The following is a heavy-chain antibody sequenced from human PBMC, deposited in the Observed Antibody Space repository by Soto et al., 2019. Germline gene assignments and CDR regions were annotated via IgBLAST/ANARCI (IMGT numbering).Heavy chain of an antibody. J-gene: IGHJ4*02. V-gene: IGHV1-46*01. CDR2: INPSGGST. CDR3: ARGRGKVTPADY. CDR1: GYSFTSYY. Sequence: XSVKVSCKASGYSFTSYYMHWVRQAPGQGLEWMGIINPSGGSTSYAQKFQGRVTMTRDTSTSTVYMELSSLRSEDTAVYYCARGRGKVTPADYWGQGTLVTVSS. D-gene: IGHD2-21*02.